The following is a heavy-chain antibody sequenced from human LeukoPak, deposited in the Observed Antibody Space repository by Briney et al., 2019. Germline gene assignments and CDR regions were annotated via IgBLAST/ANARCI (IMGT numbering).Heavy chain of an antibody. Sequence: GGSLRLSCAASGFTFSTYGMNWVRLAPGKGLEWVSGITPDAGRTYYADSVKGRFTIYRDNSKNTVYLQMNSLRAEDTAVYYCARVGRWLQTLDPWGQGTLVTVSS. V-gene: IGHV3-23*01. J-gene: IGHJ5*02. CDR3: ARVGRWLQTLDP. D-gene: IGHD5-24*01. CDR2: ITPDAGRT. CDR1: GFTFSTYG.